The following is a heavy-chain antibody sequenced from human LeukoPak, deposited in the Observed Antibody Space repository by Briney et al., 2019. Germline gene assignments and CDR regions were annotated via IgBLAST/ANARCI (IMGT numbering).Heavy chain of an antibody. V-gene: IGHV4-39*01. J-gene: IGHJ6*02. CDR2: IYYSGST. CDR3: ARRTFDTLKYGMDV. CDR1: GGSFSGYY. Sequence: SETLSLTCAVYGGSFSGYYWGWIRQPPGKGLEWIGSIYYSGSTYYNPSLKSRVTISVDTSKNQFSLKLSSVTAADTAVYYCARRTFDTLKYGMDVWGQGTTVTVSS.